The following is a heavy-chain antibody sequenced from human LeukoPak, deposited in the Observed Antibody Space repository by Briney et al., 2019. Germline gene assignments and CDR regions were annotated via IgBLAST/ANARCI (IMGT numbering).Heavy chain of an antibody. D-gene: IGHD3-22*01. J-gene: IGHJ3*02. V-gene: IGHV3-23*01. Sequence: GGSLRLSCAASGFTFSSYAMSWVRQAPGKGLEWVSAISGSGGSTYYADSVKGRFAISRDNSKNTLYLQMNSLRAEDTAVYYCAKGTHYYDSSGYWGAFDIWGQGTMVTVSS. CDR1: GFTFSSYA. CDR2: ISGSGGST. CDR3: AKGTHYYDSSGYWGAFDI.